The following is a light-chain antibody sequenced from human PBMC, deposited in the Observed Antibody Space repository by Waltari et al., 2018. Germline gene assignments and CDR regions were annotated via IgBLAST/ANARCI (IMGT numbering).Light chain of an antibody. CDR2: KVS. CDR3: MQGTHWPRT. V-gene: IGKV2-30*02. CDR1: QSLGHIDGITH. Sequence: DVVMTQSPLSLPVTLGQPASISCRSSQSLGHIDGITHLNWSQQRPGQSPRRLIYKVSNRDSVVPDRFSGSGSGTDFTLKISRVETEAVGVYYCMQGTHWPRTFGQGTKVEIK. J-gene: IGKJ1*01.